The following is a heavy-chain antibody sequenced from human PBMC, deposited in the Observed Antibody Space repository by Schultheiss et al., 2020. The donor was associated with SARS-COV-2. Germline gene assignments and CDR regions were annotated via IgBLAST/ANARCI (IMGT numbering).Heavy chain of an antibody. V-gene: IGHV4-59*06. CDR2: IYYSGST. CDR3: ARQEAFDI. J-gene: IGHJ3*02. CDR1: GGSISSYY. Sequence: SETLSPTCTVSGGSISSYYWSWIRQPPGKGLEWIGYIYYSGSTYYNPSLKSRVTISVDTSKNQFSLKLSSVTAADTAVYYCARQEAFDIWGQGTMVTVSS.